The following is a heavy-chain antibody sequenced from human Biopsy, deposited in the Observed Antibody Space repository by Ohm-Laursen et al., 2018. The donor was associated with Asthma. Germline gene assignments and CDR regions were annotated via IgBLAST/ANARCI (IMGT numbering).Heavy chain of an antibody. CDR2: IYYSGST. J-gene: IGHJ5*01. CDR1: GGSISSGGYY. D-gene: IGHD2-2*01. CDR3: ARDLAGHCTSASCYGFDS. Sequence: SQTLSLTCTVSGGSISSGGYYWSWIRQHPGKGLEWIGYIYYSGSTYYNPSLKSRVTIAVETSKNQFSLTLTSVTAADTALYYCARDLAGHCTSASCYGFDSWGQGAQVTVSS. V-gene: IGHV4-31*03.